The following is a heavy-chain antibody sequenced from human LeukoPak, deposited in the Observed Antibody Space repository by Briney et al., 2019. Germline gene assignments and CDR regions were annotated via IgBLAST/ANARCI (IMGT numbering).Heavy chain of an antibody. V-gene: IGHV4-39*07. Sequence: PSETLSLTCTVSGGSISSSSYYWGWIRQPPGKGLEWIGSIYYSGSTYYNPSLKSRVTISVDTSKNQFSLKMSSVTAADTAVYYCARVSSWDPFEEFDYWGQGTLVTVSS. CDR1: GGSISSSSYY. J-gene: IGHJ4*02. CDR3: ARVSSWDPFEEFDY. CDR2: IYYSGST. D-gene: IGHD6-13*01.